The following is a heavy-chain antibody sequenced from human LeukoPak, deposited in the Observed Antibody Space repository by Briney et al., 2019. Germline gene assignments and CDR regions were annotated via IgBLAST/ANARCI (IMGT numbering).Heavy chain of an antibody. V-gene: IGHV4-4*07. Sequence: SETLPLTCTVSGGSISSYYWSWIRQPAGKGLEWIGRIYTSGSTNYTPSLKSRVTMSVDTSKNQFSLKLSSVTAADTAVYYCARVRSIAAAGYNWFDPWGQGTLVTVSS. CDR2: IYTSGST. J-gene: IGHJ5*02. CDR1: GGSISSYY. D-gene: IGHD6-13*01. CDR3: ARVRSIAAAGYNWFDP.